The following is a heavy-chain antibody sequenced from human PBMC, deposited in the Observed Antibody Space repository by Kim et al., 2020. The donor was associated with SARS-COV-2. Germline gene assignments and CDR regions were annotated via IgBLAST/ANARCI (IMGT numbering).Heavy chain of an antibody. V-gene: IGHV3-74*01. Sequence: GGSLRLSCAASGFSFSSYWMHWVRQAPGMGLVWVSRIKGDGSSTSYADSVKGRFTISRDNAKNTLYLQMNSLRAEDTAVYYCARELSAAMATMAEDYWGQGTLGTVSS. CDR3: ARELSAAMATMAEDY. J-gene: IGHJ4*02. CDR1: GFSFSSYW. CDR2: IKGDGSST. D-gene: IGHD5-12*01.